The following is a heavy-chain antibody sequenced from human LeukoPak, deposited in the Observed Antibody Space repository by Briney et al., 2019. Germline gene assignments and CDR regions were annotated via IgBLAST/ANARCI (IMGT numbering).Heavy chain of an antibody. J-gene: IGHJ4*02. CDR3: ARDYYDSSGYYPFDY. D-gene: IGHD3-22*01. CDR1: GFTFSSYA. CDR2: ISSNGGST. Sequence: GGSLRLSCAASGFTFSSYAMHWVRQAPGKGLEYVSAISSNGGSTYYANSVKGRFTISRDNSKNTLYLQMGSLRAEDMAVYYCARDYYDSSGYYPFDYWGQGTLVTVSS. V-gene: IGHV3-64*01.